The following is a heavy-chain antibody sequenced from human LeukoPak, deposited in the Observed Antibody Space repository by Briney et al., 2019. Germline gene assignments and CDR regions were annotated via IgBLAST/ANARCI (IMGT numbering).Heavy chain of an antibody. V-gene: IGHV4-34*01. Sequence: SETLSLTCAVYGGSFSGYYWSWIRQPPGKGLEWIGEINHSGSTNYNPSLKSRVTISVDTSKNQLSLKLGSVTAADTAVYYCARCWWWLPSWYFDLWGRGTLVTVSS. CDR1: GGSFSGYY. CDR3: ARCWWWLPSWYFDL. D-gene: IGHD2-8*02. CDR2: INHSGST. J-gene: IGHJ2*01.